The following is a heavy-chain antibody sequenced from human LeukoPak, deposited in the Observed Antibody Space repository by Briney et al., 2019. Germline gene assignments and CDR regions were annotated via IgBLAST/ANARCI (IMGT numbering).Heavy chain of an antibody. J-gene: IGHJ4*02. V-gene: IGHV4-34*01. D-gene: IGHD3-3*01. CDR1: GWSFSGYF. CDR2: ISHSGSI. Sequence: PSETLSLTCAVYGWSFSGYFWSWIRQPPGKGLEWIGEISHSGSINYNPSLKSRVTISVDRSKNQFSLKLNSVTAADTAVYYCARATIFGVIPSGFDYWGQGTLVTVSS. CDR3: ARATIFGVIPSGFDY.